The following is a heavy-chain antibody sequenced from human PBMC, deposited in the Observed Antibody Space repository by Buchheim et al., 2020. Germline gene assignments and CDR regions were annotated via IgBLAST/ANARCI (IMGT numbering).Heavy chain of an antibody. D-gene: IGHD3-3*01. V-gene: IGHV3-21*01. CDR1: GFTFSSYA. CDR3: ARAIDFWSGYITNYFDY. J-gene: IGHJ4*02. CDR2: ISSSSSYI. Sequence: EVQLLESGGGLVQPGGSLRLSCAASGFTFSSYAMSWVRQAPGKGLEWVSSISSSSSYIYYADSVKGRFTISRDNAKNSLYLQMNSLRAEDTAVYYCARAIDFWSGYITNYFDYWGQGTL.